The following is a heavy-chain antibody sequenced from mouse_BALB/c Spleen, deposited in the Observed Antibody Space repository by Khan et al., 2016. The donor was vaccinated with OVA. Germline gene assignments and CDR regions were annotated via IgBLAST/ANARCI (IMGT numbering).Heavy chain of an antibody. CDR1: GYSITSGYV. J-gene: IGHJ2*01. CDR2: ISYSGCT. D-gene: IGHD1-2*01. V-gene: IGHV3-2*02. Sequence: EVQLQESGPGLVKPSQSLSLTCTVTGYSITSGYVCYWIRHFPGNILEWTGYISYSGCTNYNPSLKSRISITRDTSKNQFFLQLNSVTTEDTAKYYCARTARIKYWGQGTTLTVSS. CDR3: ARTARIKY.